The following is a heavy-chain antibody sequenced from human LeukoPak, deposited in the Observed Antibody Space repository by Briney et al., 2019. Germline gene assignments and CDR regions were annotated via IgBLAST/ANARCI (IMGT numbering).Heavy chain of an antibody. J-gene: IGHJ6*02. D-gene: IGHD3-3*01. CDR3: ARGISGYDFWSGIYYYYYYGMDV. Sequence: GGSLRLSCAASGFTFSSYWMHWVRQAPGKGLVWVSRINSDGSSTSYADSVKGRFTISRDNAKNTLYLQMNSLRAEDTAAYYCARGISGYDFWSGIYYYYYYGMDVWGQGTTVTVSS. V-gene: IGHV3-74*01. CDR2: INSDGSST. CDR1: GFTFSSYW.